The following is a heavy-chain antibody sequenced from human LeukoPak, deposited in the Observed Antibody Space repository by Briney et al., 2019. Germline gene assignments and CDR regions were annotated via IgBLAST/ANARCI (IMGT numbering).Heavy chain of an antibody. CDR3: ARDLVGATPYYYYGMDV. J-gene: IGHJ6*02. V-gene: IGHV3-66*01. D-gene: IGHD1-26*01. CDR1: GFTVSSNY. CDR2: IYSGGST. Sequence: PGGSLILSCAASGFTVSSNYMSWVRQAPGKGLEWVSVIYSGGSTYYADSVKGRFTISRDNSKNTLYLQMNSLRAEDTAVYYCARDLVGATPYYYYGMDVWGQGTTVTVSS.